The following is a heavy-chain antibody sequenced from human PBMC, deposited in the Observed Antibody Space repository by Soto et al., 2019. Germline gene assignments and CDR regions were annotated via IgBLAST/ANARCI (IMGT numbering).Heavy chain of an antibody. Sequence: SETLSLTCAVYCGSFSRYYWSWVRQSPGKGLEWIGYIYYSGTTNYNPSLRSRVTISVDTSNNQFSLMLTSVTAADTAVYYCSRAPSAYSRGYGMDVWGQGTTVTVSS. CDR1: CGSFSRYY. CDR3: SRAPSAYSRGYGMDV. D-gene: IGHD5-18*01. V-gene: IGHV4-59*01. CDR2: IYYSGTT. J-gene: IGHJ6*02.